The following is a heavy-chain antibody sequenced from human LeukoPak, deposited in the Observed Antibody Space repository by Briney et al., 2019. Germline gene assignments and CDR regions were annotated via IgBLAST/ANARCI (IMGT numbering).Heavy chain of an antibody. V-gene: IGHV4-59*12. Sequence: SETLSLTCTVSGDSMISYWWSWIRQPPGKGLEWIGYIYYNGATTSYNPSLKGRLTISVDTSRSQLSLQLSSMTAADTAVYYCVRLSCNSGSCYEDSWGQGTLVAVSS. CDR1: GDSMISYW. CDR2: IYYNGATT. CDR3: VRLSCNSGSCYEDS. J-gene: IGHJ4*02. D-gene: IGHD2-15*01.